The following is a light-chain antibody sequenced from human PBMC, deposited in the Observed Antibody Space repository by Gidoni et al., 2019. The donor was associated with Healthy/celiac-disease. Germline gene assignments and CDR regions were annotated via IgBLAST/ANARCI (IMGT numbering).Light chain of an antibody. CDR1: QSVSSSY. Sequence: EIVLTQSPGTLSLSPGERATLSCRASQSVSSSYLAWYQQKPGQAPRLLIYGASSRATGLPDRFSGSGSGKDFTLTISGLEPEDFAVYYCQQYGSSPPWTFGQGTKVEIK. V-gene: IGKV3-20*01. J-gene: IGKJ1*01. CDR3: QQYGSSPPWT. CDR2: GAS.